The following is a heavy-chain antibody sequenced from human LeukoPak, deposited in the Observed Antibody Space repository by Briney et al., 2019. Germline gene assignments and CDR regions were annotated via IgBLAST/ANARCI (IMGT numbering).Heavy chain of an antibody. V-gene: IGHV1-69*05. D-gene: IGHD5-12*01. J-gene: IGHJ4*02. CDR3: ARLRGYSGYDLGDYFDY. CDR1: GGTFSSYA. Sequence: SVKVSCKASGGTFSSYAISWVRQAPGQGLEWMGRIIPIFGTANYAQKFQGRVTITTDESTSTAYMELSSLRSEDTAVYYCARLRGYSGYDLGDYFDYWGQGTLVIVSS. CDR2: IIPIFGTA.